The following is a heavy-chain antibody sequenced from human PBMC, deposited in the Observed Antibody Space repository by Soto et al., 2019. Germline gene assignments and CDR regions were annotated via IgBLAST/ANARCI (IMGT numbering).Heavy chain of an antibody. J-gene: IGHJ3*02. CDR2: INNSGHYT. Sequence: GGSLRLSCTTSTLRFSDHTMSWVRQAPGKGLEWVSDINNSGHYTYYADSVKGRFTISRDNSKNTMYLQMDNLRVEDTAMYYCARRPDAFDIWGQGTMVTVSS. CDR3: ARRPDAFDI. CDR1: TLRFSDHT. V-gene: IGHV3-23*01.